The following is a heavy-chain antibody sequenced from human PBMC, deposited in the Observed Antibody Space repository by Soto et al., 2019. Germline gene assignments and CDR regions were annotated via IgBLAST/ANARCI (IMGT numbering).Heavy chain of an antibody. CDR1: GFTFSDYY. CDR2: ISSSGSTI. J-gene: IGHJ5*02. Sequence: PGGSLRLSCAASGFTFSDYYMSWIRQAPGKGLEWVSYISSSGSTIYYADSVKGRFTISRDNAKNSLYLQTNSLRAEDTAVYYCARDYDFWSGYSYNWFDPWGQGTLVTVSS. V-gene: IGHV3-11*01. CDR3: ARDYDFWSGYSYNWFDP. D-gene: IGHD3-3*01.